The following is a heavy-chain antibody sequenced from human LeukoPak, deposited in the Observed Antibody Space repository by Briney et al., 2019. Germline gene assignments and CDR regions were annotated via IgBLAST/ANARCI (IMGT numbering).Heavy chain of an antibody. J-gene: IGHJ4*02. D-gene: IGHD1-26*01. CDR3: APVGADNEPF. CDR1: GGSISSYY. Sequence: KASETLSLTCTVSGGSISSYYWSWIRQPPGKGLEYIGYIYYDGSTNYNPSLKSRVTISIDTSKIHFSLRLSSVTAADTAVYYCAPVGADNEPFWGQGTRVTVSS. CDR2: IYYDGST. V-gene: IGHV4-59*08.